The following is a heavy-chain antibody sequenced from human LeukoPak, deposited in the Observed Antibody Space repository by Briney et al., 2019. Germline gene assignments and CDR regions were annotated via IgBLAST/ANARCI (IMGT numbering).Heavy chain of an antibody. J-gene: IGHJ4*02. D-gene: IGHD3-10*01. CDR1: GGSTSSYY. V-gene: IGHV4-59*08. CDR3: ARLTYGSGSYYIDY. Sequence: SETLSLTCTVSGGSTSSYYWSWIRQPPGKGLEWIGYIYYSGSTNYNPSLKSRVTISVDTSKNQFSLKLSSVTAADTAVYYCARLTYGSGSYYIDYWGQGTLVTVSS. CDR2: IYYSGST.